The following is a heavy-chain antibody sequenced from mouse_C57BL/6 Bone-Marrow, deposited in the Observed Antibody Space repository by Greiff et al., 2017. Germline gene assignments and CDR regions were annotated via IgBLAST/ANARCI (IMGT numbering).Heavy chain of an antibody. V-gene: IGHV1-19*01. CDR2: INPYNGGT. Sequence: VPLQQSGPVLVQPGASVKMSCKASGYTFTDYYMNWGKQSHGKSLEWFGVINPYNGGTSYNQKFKGKATLTVYKSSSTAYMELNSLTSEDSAVYYCAGDWAWFAYWGQETLVTVSA. J-gene: IGHJ3*01. D-gene: IGHD4-1*01. CDR3: AGDWAWFAY. CDR1: GYTFTDYY.